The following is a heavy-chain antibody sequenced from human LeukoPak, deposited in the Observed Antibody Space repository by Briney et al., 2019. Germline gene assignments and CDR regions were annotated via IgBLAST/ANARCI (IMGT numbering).Heavy chain of an antibody. CDR3: ARDTTYYYGSGSDY. D-gene: IGHD3-10*01. Sequence: GGSLRLSCAASGFTFSSYSKNWVRQAPGKGLEWVSSISSSSSYIYYADSVKGRFTISRDNAKNSLYLQMNSLRAEDTAVYYCARDTTYYYGSGSDYWGQGTLVTVSS. CDR2: ISSSSSYI. CDR1: GFTFSSYS. V-gene: IGHV3-21*01. J-gene: IGHJ4*02.